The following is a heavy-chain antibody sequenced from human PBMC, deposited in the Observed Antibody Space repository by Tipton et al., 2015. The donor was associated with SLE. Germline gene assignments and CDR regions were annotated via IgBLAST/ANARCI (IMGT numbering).Heavy chain of an antibody. Sequence: TLSLTCTVSGGSISSGGYFWSWIPPPAGKGLEWIGRIHISGSTNYNPSLKSRVTISIDTSKNQLSLKLSSVTAADTAVYYWARAYDSSGFDPWGQGTLVTVSS. D-gene: IGHD3-22*01. V-gene: IGHV4-61*02. J-gene: IGHJ5*02. CDR2: IHISGST. CDR1: GGSISSGGYF. CDR3: ARAYDSSGFDP.